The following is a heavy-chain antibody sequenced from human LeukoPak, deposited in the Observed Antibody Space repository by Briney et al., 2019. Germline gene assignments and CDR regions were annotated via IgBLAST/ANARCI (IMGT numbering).Heavy chain of an antibody. CDR1: GGTFSSYA. D-gene: IGHD2-2*01. J-gene: IGHJ6*03. Sequence: SVKVSCKASGGTFSSYAISWVRQAPGQGLEWMGGIIPIFGTANYAQKFQGRATITADESTSTAYMELSSLRSEDTAVYYCARGVVVPAATKYYYYYYYMDVWGKGTTVTVSS. CDR2: IIPIFGTA. V-gene: IGHV1-69*13. CDR3: ARGVVVPAATKYYYYYYYMDV.